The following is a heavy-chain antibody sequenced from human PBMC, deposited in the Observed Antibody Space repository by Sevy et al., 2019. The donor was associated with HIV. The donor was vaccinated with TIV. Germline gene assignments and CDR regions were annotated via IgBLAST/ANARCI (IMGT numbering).Heavy chain of an antibody. D-gene: IGHD2-21*02. Sequence: SETLSLTCTVSGGSISSSSYYWGWIRQPPGKGLEWIGSIYDSGSTYYNPSLKSRVTISVDTSKNQFSLKLSSVTAADTAVYYCAREDIVVVTATPWDAFDIWGQGTMVTVSS. CDR3: AREDIVVVTATPWDAFDI. J-gene: IGHJ3*02. V-gene: IGHV4-39*01. CDR1: GGSISSSSYY. CDR2: IYDSGST.